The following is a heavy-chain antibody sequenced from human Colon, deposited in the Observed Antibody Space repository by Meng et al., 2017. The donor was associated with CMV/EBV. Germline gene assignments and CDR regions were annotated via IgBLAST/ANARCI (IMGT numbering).Heavy chain of an antibody. CDR1: GFSFNNYE. CDR2: LDSGENII. Sequence: GESLKISCVASGFSFNNYEMHWVRQSPGKGLEWISYLDSGENIIYYADSVKGRFIISRDNTKNSLSLQMNILRAGDTATYYCARQSLDTGYRMFDLWGQGTLVTVSS. CDR3: ARQSLDTGYRMFDL. J-gene: IGHJ4*02. D-gene: IGHD3/OR15-3a*01. V-gene: IGHV3-48*03.